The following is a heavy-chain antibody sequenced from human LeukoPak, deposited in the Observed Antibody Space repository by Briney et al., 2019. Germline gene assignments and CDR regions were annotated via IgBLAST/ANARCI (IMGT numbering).Heavy chain of an antibody. V-gene: IGHV3-23*01. CDR1: GFTFSSYA. J-gene: IGHJ5*02. CDR3: AKPRSRSPGDYGGSP. CDR2: ISGSGGST. D-gene: IGHD4-17*01. Sequence: PGGSLRLSCAASGFTFSSYAMSWVRQAPGKGLEWVSAISGSGGSTYYADSVKGRFTISRDNSKNTLYLQTNSLRAEDTAVYYCAKPRSRSPGDYGGSPWGQGTLVTVSS.